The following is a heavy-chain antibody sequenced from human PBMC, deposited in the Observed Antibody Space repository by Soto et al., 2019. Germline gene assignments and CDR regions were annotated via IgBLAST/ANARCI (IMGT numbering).Heavy chain of an antibody. J-gene: IGHJ5*02. V-gene: IGHV3-33*01. CDR2: MVSDGSKI. Sequence: QVHLVESGGGVVQPGTSLRLSCAASGFTFSTYGMHWVRQAPGKGLEWVALMVSDGSKIYYADSVKGRFTISRDNSKNTLYLQMDSLRAEDTAIYSCAREATTGATRGYWIETWGPGTLVTVSS. D-gene: IGHD1-1*01. CDR3: AREATTGATRGYWIET. CDR1: GFTFSTYG.